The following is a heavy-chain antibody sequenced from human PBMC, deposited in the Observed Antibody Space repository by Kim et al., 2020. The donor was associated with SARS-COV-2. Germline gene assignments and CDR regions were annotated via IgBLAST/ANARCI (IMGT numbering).Heavy chain of an antibody. CDR3: AGSADSCGYYLAY. CDR1: GYTFTYRY. V-gene: IGHV1-45*02. Sequence: TVKVSCKASGYTFTYRYLHWVRQAPGQALEWMGWITPFNGNNNYAQKFQDRVTITRDRSMSTAYMELSSLRSEDTAMYYCAGSADSCGYYLAYWGQGTLVTVAS. CDR2: ITPFNGNN. J-gene: IGHJ4*02. D-gene: IGHD3-22*01.